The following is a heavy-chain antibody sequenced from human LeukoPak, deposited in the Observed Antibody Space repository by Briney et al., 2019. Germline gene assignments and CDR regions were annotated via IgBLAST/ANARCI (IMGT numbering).Heavy chain of an antibody. V-gene: IGHV4-34*01. CDR2: INHSVST. CDR1: GGSFSGYY. CDR3: ARKKIVVVPAAIFDY. Sequence: PSETLSLTCAVYGGSFSGYYWSWIRQPPGKGLEWIGEINHSVSTNYNPSLKSRVTISVDTSKNQFSLKLSSVTAADTAVYYCARKKIVVVPAAIFDYWGQGTLVTVSS. D-gene: IGHD2-2*01. J-gene: IGHJ4*02.